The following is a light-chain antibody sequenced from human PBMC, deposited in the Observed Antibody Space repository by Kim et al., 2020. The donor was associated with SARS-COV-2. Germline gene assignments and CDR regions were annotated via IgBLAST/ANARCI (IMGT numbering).Light chain of an antibody. J-gene: IGLJ3*02. CDR2: GNS. CDR3: QSYDSGLSAWV. Sequence: MVTTSCAGSSSNIGAGYDVHWYQHLPGTAPKLLIYGNSNRPSGVPDRFSGSKSGTSASLAITGLQAEDESDYYCQSYDSGLSAWVFGGGTKLTVL. CDR1: SSNIGAGYD. V-gene: IGLV1-40*01.